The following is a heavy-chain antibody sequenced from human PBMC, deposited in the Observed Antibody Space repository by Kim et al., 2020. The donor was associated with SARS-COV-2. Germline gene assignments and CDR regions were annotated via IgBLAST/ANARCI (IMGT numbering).Heavy chain of an antibody. J-gene: IGHJ4*02. Sequence: YYADSVKGRFTNSRDNTKNTLYLQMSSLRAEDTAVYYCAKDQEVVIATDYWGQGTLVTVSS. D-gene: IGHD2-21*01. CDR3: AKDQEVVIATDY. V-gene: IGHV3-23*01.